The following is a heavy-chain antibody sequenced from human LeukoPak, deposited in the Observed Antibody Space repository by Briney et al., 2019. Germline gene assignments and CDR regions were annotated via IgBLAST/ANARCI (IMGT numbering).Heavy chain of an antibody. CDR2: MNPNSGAT. V-gene: IGHV1-8*01. D-gene: IGHD2-2*01. J-gene: IGHJ4*02. CDR3: ATSVVVPAAIYYFDY. Sequence: ASVKVSCKASGYTFTSYDFNWLRQATGQGPEWMGWMNPNSGATGYAQKFQGRITMTRSASINTAYMELTDLRSEDTAVYYCATSVVVPAAIYYFDYWGQGTPVTVSS. CDR1: GYTFTSYD.